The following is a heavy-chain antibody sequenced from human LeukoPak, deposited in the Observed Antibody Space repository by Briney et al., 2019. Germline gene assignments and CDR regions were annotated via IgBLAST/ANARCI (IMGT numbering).Heavy chain of an antibody. CDR2: IWYDGSNK. Sequence: GGSLRLSCAASGFTFSSYGMHWVRQAPGKGLEWVAVIWYDGSNKYYADSMKGRFTISRDNSKNTLYLQMNSLRAEDTAVYYCAREKRPGIQLWLRYWGQGTLVTVSS. J-gene: IGHJ4*02. CDR1: GFTFSSYG. D-gene: IGHD5-18*01. V-gene: IGHV3-33*01. CDR3: AREKRPGIQLWLRY.